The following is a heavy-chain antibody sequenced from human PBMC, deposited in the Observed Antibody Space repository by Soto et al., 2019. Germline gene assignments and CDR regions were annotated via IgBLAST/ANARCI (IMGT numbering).Heavy chain of an antibody. CDR2: IVVGSGNT. V-gene: IGHV1-58*01. J-gene: IGHJ4*02. CDR3: AAELRSLEWSPPCFDY. Sequence: SVKVSCKASGFTFTSSAVQWVRQARGQRLEWIGRIVVGSGNTNYAQKFQERVTITRDMSTSTAYMELSSLRSEDTAVYYCAAELRSLEWSPPCFDYWGQGTLVTVSS. CDR1: GFTFTSSA. D-gene: IGHD3-3*01.